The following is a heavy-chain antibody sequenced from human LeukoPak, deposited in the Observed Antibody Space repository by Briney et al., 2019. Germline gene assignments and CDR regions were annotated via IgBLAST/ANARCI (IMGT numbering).Heavy chain of an antibody. CDR3: AKEQLIPYYFDY. J-gene: IGHJ4*02. V-gene: IGHV3-23*01. CDR1: GFTFSSYV. CDR2: ISGSGGTT. Sequence: GRSLRLSCAASGFTFSSYVMSWVRQAPGKGLEWASAISGSGGTTYYADSVKGRFTISRDNSKNTLFLQMNSLRAEDTAVYYCAKEQLIPYYFDYWGQGTLVTVSS. D-gene: IGHD6-13*01.